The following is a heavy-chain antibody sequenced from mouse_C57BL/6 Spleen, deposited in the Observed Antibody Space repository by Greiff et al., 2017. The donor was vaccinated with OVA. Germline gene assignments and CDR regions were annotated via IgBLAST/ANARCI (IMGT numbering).Heavy chain of an antibody. CDR3: ATNYYGSSYWYFDV. J-gene: IGHJ1*03. D-gene: IGHD1-1*01. CDR2: IWSDGST. V-gene: IGHV2-6*03. CDR1: GFSLTSYS. Sequence: VQLQESGPGLVAPSQSLSITCTVSGFSLTSYSVHWVRQPPGKGLEWLVVIWSDGSTTYNSALKSRLSISKDNSKSQVFLKMNSLQTDDTAMYYCATNYYGSSYWYFDVWGTGTTVTVSS.